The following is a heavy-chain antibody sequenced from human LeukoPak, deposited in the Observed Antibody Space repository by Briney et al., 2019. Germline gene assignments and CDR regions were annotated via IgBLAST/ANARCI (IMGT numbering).Heavy chain of an antibody. D-gene: IGHD1-26*01. CDR2: IKTDGRQI. Sequence: GGSLRLSCAASGIIFSDHWMTWVRQAPGKGLEWVATIKTDGRQIYYVDSVKGRFTISRDNGKNSLYLQMSSLRAEDTAVYYCARDRGGGSYDYWGQGTVVTVSS. V-gene: IGHV3-7*01. CDR3: ARDRGGGSYDY. J-gene: IGHJ4*02. CDR1: GIIFSDHW.